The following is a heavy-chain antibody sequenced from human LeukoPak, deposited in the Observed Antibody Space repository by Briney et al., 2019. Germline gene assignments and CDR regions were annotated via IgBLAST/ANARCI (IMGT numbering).Heavy chain of an antibody. D-gene: IGHD4/OR15-4a*01. CDR1: GFTVSDTY. J-gene: IGHJ4*02. CDR3: ATKYGEN. Sequence: PGGSLRLSCVASGFTVSDTYMGWVRQAPGKGLECVSVFWIDGTTHHADSVKGRYTISRDSSKNTLYLQMNSLRPEDTAVYYCATKYGENWGQGTLVTVSS. V-gene: IGHV3-66*02. CDR2: FWIDGTT.